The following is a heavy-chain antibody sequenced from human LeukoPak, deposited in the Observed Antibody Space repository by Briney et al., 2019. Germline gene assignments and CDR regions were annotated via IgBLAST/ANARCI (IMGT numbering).Heavy chain of an antibody. D-gene: IGHD5-18*01. CDR2: IIPIFGTA. Sequence: ASVKVSCKASGGTFSSYAISWVRQAPGQGLEWMGGIIPIFGTANYAQKFQGRVTITTDESTSTAYMELSSLRSEDTAVYYCAREGGYSYGEIDYWGQGTLVTVSS. CDR3: AREGGYSYGEIDY. J-gene: IGHJ4*02. V-gene: IGHV1-69*05. CDR1: GGTFSSYA.